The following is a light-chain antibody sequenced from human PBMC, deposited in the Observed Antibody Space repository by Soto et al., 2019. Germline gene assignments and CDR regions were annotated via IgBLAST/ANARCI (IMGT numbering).Light chain of an antibody. CDR1: SSNIGGGYD. CDR3: QSYDASVSGYV. CDR2: GKN. Sequence: QSVLTQPPSVSEAPGQRVTISCTGSSSNIGGGYDVHWFQQLPGTAPKLLFYGKNNRPSGVPDRFSGSTSGTSASLAITGLQTEDEAIYSCQSYDASVSGYVFGTGTKVTVL. J-gene: IGLJ1*01. V-gene: IGLV1-40*01.